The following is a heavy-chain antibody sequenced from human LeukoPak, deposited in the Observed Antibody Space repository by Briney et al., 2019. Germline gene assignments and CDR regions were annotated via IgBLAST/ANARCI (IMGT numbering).Heavy chain of an antibody. V-gene: IGHV3-30*03. CDR2: ISYDGSNK. Sequence: GRSLRLSCAASGFTFSSYGMHWVRQAPGKWLEWVAVISYDGSNKYYADSVKGRFTISRDNAKNSLYLQMNSLRAGDTAVYYCARELGGNTFDCWGQGTLVTVSS. CDR3: ARELGGNTFDC. D-gene: IGHD4-23*01. J-gene: IGHJ4*02. CDR1: GFTFSSYG.